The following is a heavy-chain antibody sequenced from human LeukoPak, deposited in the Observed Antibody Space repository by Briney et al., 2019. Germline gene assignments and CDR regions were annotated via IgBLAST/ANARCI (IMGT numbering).Heavy chain of an antibody. CDR1: GGSISSGSYY. CDR2: IYTSGST. Sequence: SETLSLTCTVSGGSISSGSYYWSWIRQPAGKGLEWIGRIYTSGSTNYNPSLKSRVTITVDTSKNQFSLKLSSVTAADTAVYYCARLGYCSSTSCYHFDYWGQGTLVTVSS. J-gene: IGHJ4*02. V-gene: IGHV4-61*02. D-gene: IGHD2-2*01. CDR3: ARLGYCSSTSCYHFDY.